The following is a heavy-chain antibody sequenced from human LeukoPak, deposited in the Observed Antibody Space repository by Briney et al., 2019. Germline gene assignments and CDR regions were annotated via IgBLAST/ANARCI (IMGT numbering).Heavy chain of an antibody. Sequence: GGSLRLSCAASGFIFSDYSMHWVRQAPGKGLEWVSSISSSGAYIFYADSVKGRFTISRDNSKNTLYLQMNSLRAEDTAVYYCTKGTIWLPFDYWGQGTLVTVSS. CDR1: GFIFSDYS. V-gene: IGHV3-21*04. D-gene: IGHD5-18*01. J-gene: IGHJ4*02. CDR3: TKGTIWLPFDY. CDR2: ISSSGAYI.